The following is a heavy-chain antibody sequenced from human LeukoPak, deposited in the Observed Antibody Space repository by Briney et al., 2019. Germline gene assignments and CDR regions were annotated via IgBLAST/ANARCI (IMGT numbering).Heavy chain of an antibody. CDR1: GLTFKNSG. D-gene: IGHD6-6*01. CDR2: IQYDEIKK. CDR3: AKDRIASPPQGRFDP. J-gene: IGHJ5*02. V-gene: IGHV3-30*02. Sequence: GGSLRLSCTVSGLTFKNSGMHWVRQPPGKGLEWVAFIQYDEIKKYYGDSVKGRFTISRDNSKNALSLQMNSLGAEDTAIYYCAKDRIASPPQGRFDPWGQGTLVTVSS.